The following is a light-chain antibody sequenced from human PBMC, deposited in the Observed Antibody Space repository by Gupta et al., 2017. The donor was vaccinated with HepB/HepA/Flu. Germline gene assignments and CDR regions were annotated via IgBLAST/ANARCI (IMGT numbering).Light chain of an antibody. J-gene: IGKJ4*01. CDR3: QQRSNRGVT. CDR2: DAS. Sequence: VLTQSPATLSLSPGERATLSCRASQSISVYLAWYQQEPGQAPRLLIYDASNRATGIPARFSGSGSGTDFTLTISSLEPEDFAVYYCQQRSNRGVTFGGGTKVEIK. CDR1: QSISVY. V-gene: IGKV3-11*01.